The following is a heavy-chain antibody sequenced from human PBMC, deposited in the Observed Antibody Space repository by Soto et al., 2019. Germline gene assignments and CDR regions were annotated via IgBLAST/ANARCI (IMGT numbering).Heavy chain of an antibody. D-gene: IGHD6-13*01. CDR3: AKDRDPTSIAAAGTDY. Sequence: VGPRRPSWAPPGFPFGANPMTWVPQAPGRGLEWVSAISGSGGSTYYADSVKGRFTISRDNSKNTLYLQMNSLRAEDTAVYYCAKDRDPTSIAAAGTDYWGQGTLVTVSS. V-gene: IGHV3-23*01. J-gene: IGHJ4*02. CDR1: GFPFGANP. CDR2: ISGSGGST.